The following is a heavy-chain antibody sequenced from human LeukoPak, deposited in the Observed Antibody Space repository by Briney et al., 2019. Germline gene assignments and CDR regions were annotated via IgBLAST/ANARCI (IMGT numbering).Heavy chain of an antibody. Sequence: SETLSLTCAVYGGSFSDYYWSWIRQPPGKGLEWIGEINPSGSTNYNPSLKSRVTISVDTSKNQFSLKLSSVTAADTAVYYCARRVSGSVWLKSRSYSWFDPWGQGTLVTVSS. D-gene: IGHD6-19*01. J-gene: IGHJ5*02. CDR3: ARRVSGSVWLKSRSYSWFDP. V-gene: IGHV4-34*01. CDR1: GGSFSDYY. CDR2: INPSGST.